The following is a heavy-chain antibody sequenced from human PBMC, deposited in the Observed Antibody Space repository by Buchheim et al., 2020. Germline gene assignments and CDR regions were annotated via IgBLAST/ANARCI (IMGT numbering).Heavy chain of an antibody. CDR3: ARDLRGGYYYYGMDV. J-gene: IGHJ6*02. CDR2: ISSSSSYI. CDR1: GFTFSSYS. V-gene: IGHV3-21*01. D-gene: IGHD3-10*01. Sequence: EVPLVESGGGLVKPGGSLRLSCAASGFTFSSYSMNWVRQAPGKGLEWVSSISSSSSYIYYADSVKGRFTISRDNAKNSLYLQMNGLRAEDTAVYYCARDLRGGYYYYGMDVWGQGTT.